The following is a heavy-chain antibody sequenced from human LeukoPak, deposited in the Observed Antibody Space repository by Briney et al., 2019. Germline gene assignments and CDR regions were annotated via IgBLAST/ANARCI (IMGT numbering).Heavy chain of an antibody. D-gene: IGHD3-10*01. V-gene: IGHV4-61*02. CDR3: ARGSSNVLLWFGELSGGYYFDY. CDR1: GGSISSGRFY. J-gene: IGHJ4*02. Sequence: SETLSLTCTVSGGSISSGRFYWSWIRQPAGKGLEWIGRIFTTGSTNYNPSLKSRVTISVDTSKNQFSLKLSSVTAADTAVYYCARGSSNVLLWFGELSGGYYFDYWGQGTLVTVSS. CDR2: IFTTGST.